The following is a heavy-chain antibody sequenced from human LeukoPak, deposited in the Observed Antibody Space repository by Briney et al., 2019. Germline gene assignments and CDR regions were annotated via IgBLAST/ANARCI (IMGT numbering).Heavy chain of an antibody. D-gene: IGHD2/OR15-2a*01. CDR1: GGSISSYY. Sequence: PSETLSPTCTVPGGSISSYYWSWIRQPPGKGLEWIASVYYSGNSNYNPSLKSRVTIPVDTSKNQFSLKLTSVSAADSAVYYCARPMNIAATDYWGQGTLVTVSS. J-gene: IGHJ4*02. CDR3: ARPMNIAATDY. V-gene: IGHV4-59*08. CDR2: VYYSGNS.